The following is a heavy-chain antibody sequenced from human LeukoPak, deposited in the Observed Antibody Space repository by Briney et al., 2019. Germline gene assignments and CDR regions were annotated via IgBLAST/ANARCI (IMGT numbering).Heavy chain of an antibody. Sequence: ASVKVSCKASGYTFTSYGISWVRQAPGQGLEWMGWISAYNGNTNYAQKLQGRVTMTTDTSTSTAYMELRGLRAEDTAVYYCAKDQGGSPDVNFDYWGQGTLVTVSS. D-gene: IGHD1-26*01. J-gene: IGHJ4*02. V-gene: IGHV1-18*01. CDR1: GYTFTSYG. CDR2: ISAYNGNT. CDR3: AKDQGGSPDVNFDY.